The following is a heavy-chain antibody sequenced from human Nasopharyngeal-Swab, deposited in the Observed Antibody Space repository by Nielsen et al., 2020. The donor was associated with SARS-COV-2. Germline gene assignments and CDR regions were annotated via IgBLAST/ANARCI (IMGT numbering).Heavy chain of an antibody. CDR2: IKSKTDGGTT. Sequence: WIRQPPGKGLEWVGRIKSKTDGGTTDYAAPVKGRFTISRDDSKNTLYLQMNSLKTEDTAVYYCTTLTNVYYYDGRGSSGGPYWGQGTLVTVSS. D-gene: IGHD3-22*01. CDR3: TTLTNVYYYDGRGSSGGPY. V-gene: IGHV3-15*01. J-gene: IGHJ4*02.